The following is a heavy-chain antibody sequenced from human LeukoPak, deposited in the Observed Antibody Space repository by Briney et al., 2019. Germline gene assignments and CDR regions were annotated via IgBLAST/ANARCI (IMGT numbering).Heavy chain of an antibody. CDR1: GGSISSYY. CDR2: IYTSGST. D-gene: IGHD5-24*01. V-gene: IGHV4-4*07. Sequence: SETLSLTCTVSGGSISSYYWSWVRQPAGKGLEWIGRIYTSGSTNYNPSLKSRVTISVDTSKNQFSLKLSSVTAADTAVYYCASRDGYNPLDFDYWGQGTLVTVSS. J-gene: IGHJ4*02. CDR3: ASRDGYNPLDFDY.